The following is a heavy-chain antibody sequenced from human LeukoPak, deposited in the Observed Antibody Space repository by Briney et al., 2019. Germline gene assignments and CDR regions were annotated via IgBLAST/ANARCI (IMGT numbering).Heavy chain of an antibody. CDR1: GFTFSNYG. D-gene: IGHD6-13*01. CDR2: IRYDDITK. CDR3: ARTQGRWYIYFDY. Sequence: PGGSLRLSCAASGFTFSNYGMHWVRQAPGKGLEWVAFIRYDDITKYYVDSVKGRFTISRDNAKNSLYLQMNSLRAEDTAVYYCARTQGRWYIYFDYWGQGTLVTVSS. J-gene: IGHJ4*02. V-gene: IGHV3-30*02.